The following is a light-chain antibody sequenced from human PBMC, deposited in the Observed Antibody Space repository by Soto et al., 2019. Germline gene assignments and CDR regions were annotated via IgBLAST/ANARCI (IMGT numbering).Light chain of an antibody. Sequence: EIVMTQSPATLSVSPGESATLSCRASQSISSELAWYQQKPGQPPRLLIYGASTRATGVPATFTGSGSGSDFTLTITGLQSEDVAVYYYQQGHNWHFTFSQGTRLEI. J-gene: IGKJ2*01. CDR1: QSISSE. CDR2: GAS. CDR3: QQGHNWHFT. V-gene: IGKV3-15*01.